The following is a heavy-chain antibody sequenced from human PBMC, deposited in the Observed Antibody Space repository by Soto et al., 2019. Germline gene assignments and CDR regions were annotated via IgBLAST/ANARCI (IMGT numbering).Heavy chain of an antibody. Sequence: DVQLVESGGGLIQPGESLRLSCAAFGLTISGKKYVAWVRQAPGKGLEWVSALYDVDGSFYADSVTGRFTTSSDSSKTTVYLQMNDLRPDDTAVYSCATWNERKHAFDVWGQGTTVTISS. D-gene: IGHD1-1*01. CDR3: ATWNERKHAFDV. J-gene: IGHJ3*01. CDR2: LYDVDGS. V-gene: IGHV3-53*01. CDR1: GLTISGKKY.